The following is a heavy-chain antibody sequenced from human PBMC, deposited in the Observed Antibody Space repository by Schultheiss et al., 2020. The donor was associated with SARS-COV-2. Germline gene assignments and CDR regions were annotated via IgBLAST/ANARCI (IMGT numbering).Heavy chain of an antibody. Sequence: SETLSLTCAVSGGSISSTYWWTWVRQPPGKGLEWIGEIYHNGRTNCNPSLKSRVTISVDTSKNQFSLKLSSVTAADTAVYYCAREKGRYSSSWSSGYYYGMDVWGQGTTVTVSS. CDR1: GGSISSTYW. CDR3: AREKGRYSSSWSSGYYYGMDV. V-gene: IGHV4-4*02. D-gene: IGHD6-13*01. CDR2: IYHNGRT. J-gene: IGHJ6*02.